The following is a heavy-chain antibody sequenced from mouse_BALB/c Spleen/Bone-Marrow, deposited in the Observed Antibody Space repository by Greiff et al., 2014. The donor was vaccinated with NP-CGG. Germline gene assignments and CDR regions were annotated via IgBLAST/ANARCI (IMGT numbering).Heavy chain of an antibody. CDR3: AIYYGNYYAMDY. CDR1: GFNIKDTY. J-gene: IGHJ4*01. CDR2: IDPANGNT. Sequence: VQLKESGAELVKPGASVKLSCTASGFNIKDTYMHWVKQRPEQGLEWIGRIDPANGNTKYDPKFQGKATITADISSNTAYLQLSSLTSEDTAVYYCAIYYGNYYAMDYWGQGTSVTVSS. D-gene: IGHD2-1*01. V-gene: IGHV14-3*02.